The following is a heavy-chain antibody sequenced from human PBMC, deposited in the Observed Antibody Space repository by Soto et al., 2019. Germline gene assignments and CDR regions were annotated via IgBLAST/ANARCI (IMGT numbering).Heavy chain of an antibody. D-gene: IGHD1-26*01. Sequence: QVRLQESGPGLVKPSETLSLSCHVSGDSVGNGPYYWSWIRQSPGEGLEWIAYIYYSGSTNVNPSLESRVNISIDMSKNQFFLELRSVTAADAAVYFCARVGSSCHSGGCYYYYGLGVWGQGTTVAISS. CDR1: GDSVGNGPYY. V-gene: IGHV4-61*01. CDR2: IYYSGST. CDR3: ARVGSSCHSGGCYYYYGLGV. J-gene: IGHJ6*02.